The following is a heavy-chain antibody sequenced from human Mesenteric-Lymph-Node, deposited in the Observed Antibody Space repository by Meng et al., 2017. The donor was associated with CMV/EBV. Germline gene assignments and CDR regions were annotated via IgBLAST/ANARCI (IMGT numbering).Heavy chain of an antibody. J-gene: IGHJ4*02. CDR3: ARQDYYDSSGGGPYFFDY. V-gene: IGHV5-51*01. CDR2: VYPGDSDS. Sequence: GGSLRLSCKTSGYTFTSYWIGWVRQMPGKGLEWMGIVYPGDSDSRYSPSFQGQVTISADRIIRTAYLQWSSLKASDTAMYYCARQDYYDSSGGGPYFFDYWGQGTLVTVSS. D-gene: IGHD3-22*01. CDR1: GYTFTSYW.